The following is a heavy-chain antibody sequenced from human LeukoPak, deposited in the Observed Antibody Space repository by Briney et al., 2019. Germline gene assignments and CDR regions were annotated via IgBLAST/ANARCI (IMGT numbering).Heavy chain of an antibody. CDR1: GDSVSSNSTT. CDR2: TYYRSKWYN. J-gene: IGHJ3*02. V-gene: IGHV6-1*01. CDR3: ARGDCSGGTCYSDSAFHI. Sequence: SQTLSLTCAISGDSVSSNSTTWNWIRQSPSRGLEWLGRTYYRSKWYNDYAVSVESRITINPDTSKNQFSLQLNSVTPEDTAVYYCARGDCSGGTCYSDSAFHIWGQGTMVTVSS. D-gene: IGHD2-15*01.